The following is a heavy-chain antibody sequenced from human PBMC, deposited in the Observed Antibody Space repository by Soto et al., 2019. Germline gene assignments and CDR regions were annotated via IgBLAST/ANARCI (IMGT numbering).Heavy chain of an antibody. D-gene: IGHD1-7*01. Sequence: SETLSLTCAVSAYSITSGYYWGCIRQPPGKGLEWIASIYHSGRSYYNPSLKSRVTISVDTSKNHFSLKLSSVTAADTAVYYCARGGQYNWNYGWFDPWGQGTLVTVSS. J-gene: IGHJ5*02. V-gene: IGHV4-38-2*01. CDR3: ARGGQYNWNYGWFDP. CDR1: AYSITSGYY. CDR2: IYHSGRS.